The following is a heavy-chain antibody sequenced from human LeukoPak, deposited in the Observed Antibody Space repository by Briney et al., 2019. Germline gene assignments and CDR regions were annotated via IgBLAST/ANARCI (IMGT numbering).Heavy chain of an antibody. Sequence: PGRSLRLSCAASGFTFSNYVIHWVRQAPGKGLEWVAVISYDGSNKYYADSVKGRFTISRDNSKNTLYLQMNSLRAEDTAVYYCAKGPILVISTQYFQHWGEGTLVSVSS. CDR2: ISYDGSNK. D-gene: IGHD3-22*01. CDR3: AKGPILVISTQYFQH. V-gene: IGHV3-30*14. CDR1: GFTFSNYV. J-gene: IGHJ1*01.